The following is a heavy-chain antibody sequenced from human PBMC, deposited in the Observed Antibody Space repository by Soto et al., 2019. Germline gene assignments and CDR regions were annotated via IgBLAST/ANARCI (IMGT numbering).Heavy chain of an antibody. CDR2: IIPIFGTA. CDR3: ASTSSSSFPFDY. D-gene: IGHD6-6*01. Sequence: SVKVSCKASGGTFSSYAISWVRQAPGQGLEWMGGIIPIFGTANYAQKFQGRVTITADESTSTAYMELSSLRSEDTAVYYCASTSSSSFPFDYWGQGTLVTVSS. CDR1: GGTFSSYA. V-gene: IGHV1-69*13. J-gene: IGHJ4*02.